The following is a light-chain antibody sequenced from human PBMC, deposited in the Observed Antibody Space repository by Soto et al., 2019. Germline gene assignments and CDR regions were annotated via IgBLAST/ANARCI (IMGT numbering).Light chain of an antibody. CDR3: QQRSHWPT. CDR2: DAS. CDR1: QSVGTY. J-gene: IGKJ4*01. V-gene: IGKV3-11*01. Sequence: DSVLTQSPGTLSLSPGERATLSCRASQSVGTYLAWYQQKPGQAPRLLIYDASNRATGIPARFSGSGSGTDFTLTISSLEPEDFAVYYCQQRSHWPTFGGGTKVDIK.